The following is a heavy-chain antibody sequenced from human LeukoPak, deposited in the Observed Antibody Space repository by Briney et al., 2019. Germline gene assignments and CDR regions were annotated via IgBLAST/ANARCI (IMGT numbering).Heavy chain of an antibody. CDR3: ARGGSTMPYYGMDV. CDR2: INHSGST. CDR1: GGSFSGYY. Sequence: SETLSLTCAVYGGSFSGYYRSWIRQPPGKGLEWIGEINHSGSTNYNPSLKSRVTISVDTSKNQFSLKLSSVTAADTAVYYCARGGSTMPYYGMDVWGQGTTVTVSS. V-gene: IGHV4-34*01. J-gene: IGHJ6*02. D-gene: IGHD2-2*01.